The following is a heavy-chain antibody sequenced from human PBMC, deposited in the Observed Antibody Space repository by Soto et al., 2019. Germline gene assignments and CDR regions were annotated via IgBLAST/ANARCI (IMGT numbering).Heavy chain of an antibody. Sequence: SETLSLTCTVSGGSISSSSYYWGWIRQPPGKGLEWIGSIYYSGSTYYNPSLKSRVTISVDTSKNQFSLKLSSVTAADTAVYYCARRGRIVGYSSSPPIHHYYYGMDVRGQGTTVTVSS. CDR1: GGSISSSSYY. J-gene: IGHJ6*02. CDR3: ARRGRIVGYSSSPPIHHYYYGMDV. V-gene: IGHV4-39*01. CDR2: IYYSGST. D-gene: IGHD6-6*01.